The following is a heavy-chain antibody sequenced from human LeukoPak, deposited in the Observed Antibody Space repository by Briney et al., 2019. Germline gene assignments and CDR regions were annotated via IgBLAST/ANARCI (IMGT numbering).Heavy chain of an antibody. CDR1: GGSFSSDSYF. Sequence: SETLSLTCTVSGGSFSSDSYFWTWIRQPPGKGLEWIGYIYYSGSTNYNPSLKSRVTISVDTSKNQFSLKLSSVTAADTAVYYCASNTAMAADWGQGTLVTVSS. D-gene: IGHD5-18*01. V-gene: IGHV4-61*01. J-gene: IGHJ4*02. CDR2: IYYSGST. CDR3: ASNTAMAAD.